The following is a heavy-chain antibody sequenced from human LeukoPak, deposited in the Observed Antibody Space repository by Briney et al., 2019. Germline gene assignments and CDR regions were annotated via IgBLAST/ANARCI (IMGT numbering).Heavy chain of an antibody. Sequence: GGSLRLSCAASGFTFSSFSMIWVRQAPGKGLEWVSSTSSSSAYTFYAESGKGRFTISRDNSKNTLYLQMNSLRAEDTALYYCAKDQALSLSSSRALDYWGQGTLVTVSS. CDR1: GFTFSSFS. CDR3: AKDQALSLSSSRALDY. D-gene: IGHD2-2*01. CDR2: TSSSSAYT. V-gene: IGHV3-21*04. J-gene: IGHJ4*02.